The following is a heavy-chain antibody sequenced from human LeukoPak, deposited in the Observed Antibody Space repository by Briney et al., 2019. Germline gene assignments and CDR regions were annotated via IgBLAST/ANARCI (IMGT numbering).Heavy chain of an antibody. V-gene: IGHV4-61*01. CDR2: IYYTGST. Sequence: SETLSLTCTVSGGSVSSGSYYWSWIRQPPGKGLEWIGYIYYTGSTNYNPSLKSRVTISIDTSKNQFSLKLSSVTAADTAVYYCARGVPYWGQGTLVTVYS. D-gene: IGHD3-10*01. CDR1: GGSVSSGSYY. CDR3: ARGVPY. J-gene: IGHJ4*02.